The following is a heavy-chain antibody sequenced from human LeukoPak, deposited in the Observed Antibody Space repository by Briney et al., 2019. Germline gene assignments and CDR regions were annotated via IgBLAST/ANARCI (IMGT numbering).Heavy chain of an antibody. D-gene: IGHD2-2*01. CDR1: GGSISSGGYY. CDR2: IAESGST. V-gene: IGHV4-31*03. CDR3: ARGVVVPAAIVDY. J-gene: IGHJ4*02. Sequence: SQTLSLTCTVSGGSISSGGYYWSWIRQHPGKGLEWIGHIAESGSTYYSPSLKSRVTISVDTSKNQFSLKLSSVTAADTAVYYCARGVVVPAAIVDYWGQGTLVTVSS.